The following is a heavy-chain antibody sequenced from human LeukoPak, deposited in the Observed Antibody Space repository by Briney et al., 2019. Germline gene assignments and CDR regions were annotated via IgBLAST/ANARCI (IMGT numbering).Heavy chain of an antibody. CDR2: IIPIFGTA. V-gene: IGHV1-69*01. Sequence: VASVKVSCKASGGTFSSYAISWVRQAPGQGLEWMGGIIPIFGTANYAQKFQGRVTITADESTSTAYMELSSLRSEDTAMYYCARGGYDYVWGSYRFADYWGQGSLVAVSS. J-gene: IGHJ4*02. CDR3: ARGGYDYVWGSYRFADY. CDR1: GGTFSSYA. D-gene: IGHD3-16*02.